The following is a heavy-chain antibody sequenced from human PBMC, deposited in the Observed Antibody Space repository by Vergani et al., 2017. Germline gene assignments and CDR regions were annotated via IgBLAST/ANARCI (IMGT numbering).Heavy chain of an antibody. D-gene: IGHD2-8*02. CDR3: VRTEYCTGIACNTRFDS. CDR1: GFSFNTSW. CDR2: IDDYGNRA. Sequence: EVQLVESGGGSVQSGGSLRLSCVASGFSFNTSWMHWVRQVPGKGLMWVARIDDYGNRATYGDFETGRFTISRDNAKNTVFLQMNNLRADDAGVYYCVRTEYCTGIACNTRFDSWGQGALVTVSS. V-gene: IGHV3-74*03. J-gene: IGHJ5*01.